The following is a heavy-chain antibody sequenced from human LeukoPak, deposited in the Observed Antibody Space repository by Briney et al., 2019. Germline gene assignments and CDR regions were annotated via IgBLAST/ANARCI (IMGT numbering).Heavy chain of an antibody. CDR3: ARSRWLDAFDY. J-gene: IGHJ4*02. D-gene: IGHD6-19*01. V-gene: IGHV3-74*01. CDR2: INSDGSTT. CDR1: GFTFSSYW. Sequence: GGSLRLSCAASGFTFSSYWMHWVRHAPGKGLVWVSRINSDGSTTNYADSVKGRFTISRDNAKNTLYLQMNSLRADDTAVYYCARSRWLDAFDYWGQGTLVTVSS.